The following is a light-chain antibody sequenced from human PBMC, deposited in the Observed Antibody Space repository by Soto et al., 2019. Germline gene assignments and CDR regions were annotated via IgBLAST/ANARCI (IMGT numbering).Light chain of an antibody. V-gene: IGKV3-15*01. CDR2: GAY. CDR1: QSVSS. CDR3: QQFNKWPRT. J-gene: IGKJ1*01. Sequence: IVMTQSPATLSVSRGEIATLSFRASQSVSSIALYQQTPGQAPRLIISGAYTRATGIPARFSGSGSGTEFTLTISSLQSEDFAIYYCQQFNKWPRTFGQGTKVDIK.